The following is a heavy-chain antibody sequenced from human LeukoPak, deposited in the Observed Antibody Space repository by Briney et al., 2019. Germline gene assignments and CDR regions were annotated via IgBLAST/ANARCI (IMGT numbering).Heavy chain of an antibody. CDR3: AVLRGNNY. J-gene: IGHJ4*02. CDR2: IKQDGSEK. CDR1: GITFSSYM. V-gene: IGHV3-7*01. Sequence: GGSLRLSCAASGITFSSYMLTWVRQAPGKGLEWVANIKQDGSEKYYVDSVEGRFSISRDNAKNSLYLQMNSLRVEDTAVYYCAVLRGNNYWGQGTLVTVSS. D-gene: IGHD3-10*01.